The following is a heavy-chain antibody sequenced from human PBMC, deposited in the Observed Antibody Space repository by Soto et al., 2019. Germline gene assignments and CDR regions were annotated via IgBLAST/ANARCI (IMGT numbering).Heavy chain of an antibody. D-gene: IGHD6-6*01. CDR2: ISYDGSNK. Sequence: HPGGSLRLSCAASGFTFSSYGMHWFRQAPGKGLEWVAVISYDGSNKYYADSVKGRFTISRDNSKNTLYLQMNSLRAEDTAIYYCAKRLIAPGPAGMDVWGQGTTVTVSS. CDR1: GFTFSSYG. CDR3: AKRLIAPGPAGMDV. J-gene: IGHJ6*02. V-gene: IGHV3-30*18.